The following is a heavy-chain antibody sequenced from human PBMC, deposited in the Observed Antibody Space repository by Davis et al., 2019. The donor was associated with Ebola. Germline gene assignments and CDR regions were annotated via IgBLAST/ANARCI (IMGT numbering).Heavy chain of an antibody. CDR1: GYTFTNYW. CDR3: ARGGYGDYVSDWYFDL. J-gene: IGHJ2*01. D-gene: IGHD4-17*01. CDR2: IYPGDSDT. V-gene: IGHV5-51*01. Sequence: GESLKISCKGSGYTFTNYWIAWVRQMPGKGLEWMRIIYPGDSDTRYSPSFQGQVTISADKSISTAYLQWSSLKASDTAMYYCARGGYGDYVSDWYFDLCGRGTLVTVSS.